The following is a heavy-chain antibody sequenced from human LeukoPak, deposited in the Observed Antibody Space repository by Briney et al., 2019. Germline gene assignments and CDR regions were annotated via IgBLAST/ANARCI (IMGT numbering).Heavy chain of an antibody. Sequence: GGSLRLSCAASGFTFSSYAMSWVRQAPGKGLEWVSASGSGGTTYYADSVKGRFTISRDNSKSTLYVQMNSLRAEDTAVYYCAIVAAARQGTIDPWGQGTLVTISS. D-gene: IGHD6-13*01. CDR3: AIVAAARQGTIDP. V-gene: IGHV3-23*01. CDR1: GFTFSSYA. CDR2: SGSGGTT. J-gene: IGHJ5*02.